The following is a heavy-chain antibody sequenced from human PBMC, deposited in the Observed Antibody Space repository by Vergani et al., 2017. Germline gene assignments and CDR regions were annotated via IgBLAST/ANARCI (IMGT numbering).Heavy chain of an antibody. J-gene: IGHJ6*02. CDR3: AKDVGATPLYYYGMDV. CDR1: GFTVSSNY. V-gene: IGHV3-66*02. D-gene: IGHD5-12*01. Sequence: EVQLVESGGGLVQPGGSLRLSCAASGFTVSSNYMSWVRQAPGKGLEWVSVIYSGGSTYYADSVKGRFTISRDNAKNSLYLQMNSLRAEDTALYYCAKDVGATPLYYYGMDVWGQGTTVTVSS. CDR2: IYSGGST.